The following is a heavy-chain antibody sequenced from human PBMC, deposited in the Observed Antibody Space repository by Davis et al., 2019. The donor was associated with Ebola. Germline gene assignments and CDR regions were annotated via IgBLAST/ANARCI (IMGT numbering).Heavy chain of an antibody. V-gene: IGHV3-7*03. Sequence: PGGSLRPSCVAPGFTSSNHIVTWVRQAPGKGLEWVANMRQDGSEKFYVDSVKGRFTISRDNAKNSLYLQMNSLRAEDTAVYYCARDLTRADWFDPWGQGTLVTVS. CDR3: ARDLTRADWFDP. CDR1: GFTSSNHI. CDR2: MRQDGSEK. J-gene: IGHJ5*02.